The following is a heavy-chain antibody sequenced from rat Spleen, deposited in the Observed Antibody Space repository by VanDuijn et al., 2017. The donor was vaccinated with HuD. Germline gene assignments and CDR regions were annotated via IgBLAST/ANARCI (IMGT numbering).Heavy chain of an antibody. CDR1: GFNFNNYW. D-gene: IGHD4-3*01. J-gene: IGHJ2*01. CDR2: INTDSTTT. CDR3: VREDRGVDY. Sequence: EVKLVESGGGLVQPGRSLKISCAASGFNFNNYWMGWVRQAPGKGLEWVGEINTDSTTTKYAPSLKDKFNIYRDNAKNTLYLQMSKVGSEDTAIYYCVREDRGVDYWGQGVMVTVSS. V-gene: IGHV4-2*01.